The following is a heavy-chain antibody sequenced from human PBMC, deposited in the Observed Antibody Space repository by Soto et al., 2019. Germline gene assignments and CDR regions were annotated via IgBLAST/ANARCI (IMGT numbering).Heavy chain of an antibody. D-gene: IGHD3-16*01. J-gene: IGHJ6*02. V-gene: IGHV1-8*01. CDR1: GYTFSDFD. CDR2: MNAKSGGT. CDR3: ARGNPFNYAGFDV. Sequence: QAHLEQSGAELKRPGASVKVSCKASGYTFSDFDINWLRQASGQGPEWMGWMNAKSGGTFFAQRFQGKFNMTWDTSLSTACMEVGSLTSDDTAIYYCARGNPFNYAGFDVWGQGTTVAVSS.